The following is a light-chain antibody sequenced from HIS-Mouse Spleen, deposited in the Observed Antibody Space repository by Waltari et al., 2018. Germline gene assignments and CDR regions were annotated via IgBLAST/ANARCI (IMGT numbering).Light chain of an antibody. V-gene: IGKV4-1*01. Sequence: DIVMTQSLDSLAVSLGERATINCKSSQSVLYSSNNKTYLAWYQQKPGQPPKLLIYWASTRESGVPDRFSGSGSGTDFTLTISSLQAEDVAVYYCQQYYSTPYTFGQGTKLEIK. J-gene: IGKJ2*01. CDR3: QQYYSTPYT. CDR2: WAS. CDR1: QSVLYSSNNKTY.